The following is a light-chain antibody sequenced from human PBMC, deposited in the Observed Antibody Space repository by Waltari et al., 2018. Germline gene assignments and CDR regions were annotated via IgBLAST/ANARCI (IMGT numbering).Light chain of an antibody. V-gene: IGKV3-15*01. Sequence: EIVLTQFTATLSVSPGERATLSCRASQSVSTNLAWYQQKPGQAPRLLIYAASTRATGIPARFSGSGSGTEFTLTISSLQSEDFAVYHCQQYYNWPPAFTFGPGTRVDIK. J-gene: IGKJ3*01. CDR3: QQYYNWPPAFT. CDR1: QSVSTN. CDR2: AAS.